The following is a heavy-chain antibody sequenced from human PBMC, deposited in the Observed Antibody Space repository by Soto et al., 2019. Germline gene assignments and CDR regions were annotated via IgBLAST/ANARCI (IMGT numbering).Heavy chain of an antibody. J-gene: IGHJ6*02. CDR3: ARDGSTGETAMVSQYLYGMDV. CDR2: IVPIFGTA. V-gene: IGHV1-69*12. CDR1: GGTFISYA. D-gene: IGHD5-18*01. Sequence: QVQLVQSGAEVKKPGSSVKVSCKASGGTFISYAISWLRQAPGQGLEWMGGIVPIFGTANYAQKFQGRVTNTAEESTTHAYREPSSVRSDDTAVYYCARDGSTGETAMVSQYLYGMDVWGPGTTGSVSS.